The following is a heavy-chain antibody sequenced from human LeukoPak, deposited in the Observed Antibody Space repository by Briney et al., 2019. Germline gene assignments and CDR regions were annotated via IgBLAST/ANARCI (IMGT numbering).Heavy chain of an antibody. J-gene: IGHJ4*02. CDR3: ARGVEQWLPDGWYFDY. Sequence: ASVKVSCKASGYSFTSYGITWVRQAPGQGLEWMGWINPNSGGTNYAQKFQGWVTMTRDTSISTAYMELSRLRSDDTAVYYCARGVEQWLPDGWYFDYWGQGTLVTVSS. D-gene: IGHD6-19*01. V-gene: IGHV1-2*04. CDR2: INPNSGGT. CDR1: GYSFTSYG.